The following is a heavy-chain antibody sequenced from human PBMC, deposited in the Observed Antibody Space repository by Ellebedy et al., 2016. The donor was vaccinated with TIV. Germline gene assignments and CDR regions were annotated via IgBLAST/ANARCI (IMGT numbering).Heavy chain of an antibody. CDR1: GYTLTELS. D-gene: IGHD5-18*01. V-gene: IGHV1-24*01. CDR2: FDPEDGET. CDR3: ATGGYSYGYPFFDY. J-gene: IGHJ4*02. Sequence: ASVKVSCKVSGYTLTELSMHWVRQAPGKGLEWMGGFDPEDGETIYAQKFQGRVTMTEDTSTDTAYMELSSLRSEDTAVYYCATGGYSYGYPFFDYWGQGTLVTVSS.